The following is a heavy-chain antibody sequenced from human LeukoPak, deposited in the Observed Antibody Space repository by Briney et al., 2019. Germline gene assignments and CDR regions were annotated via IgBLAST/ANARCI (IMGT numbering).Heavy chain of an antibody. V-gene: IGHV3-23*01. Sequence: PGGSLRLSCAASGFTFSSYAMSWVRQAPGKGLEWVSAISGSGGSTYYADSVKGRFTISRDNAKNSLYLQMNSLRAEDTAVYYCARRPKTGKNFDYWGQGTLVTVSS. D-gene: IGHD7-27*01. J-gene: IGHJ4*02. CDR2: ISGSGGST. CDR3: ARRPKTGKNFDY. CDR1: GFTFSSYA.